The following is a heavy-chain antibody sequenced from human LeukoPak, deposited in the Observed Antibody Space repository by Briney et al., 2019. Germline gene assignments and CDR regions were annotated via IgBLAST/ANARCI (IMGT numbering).Heavy chain of an antibody. CDR3: AREVQASSGWYDY. J-gene: IGHJ4*02. V-gene: IGHV1-2*04. Sequence: ASVEVSCEASGYTFTGYYMHWVRQAPGQGLEWMGWINPNSGGTNYAQKFQGWVTMTRDTSISTAYMELSRLRSDDTAVYYCAREVQASSGWYDYWGQGTLVTVSS. CDR1: GYTFTGYY. CDR2: INPNSGGT. D-gene: IGHD6-19*01.